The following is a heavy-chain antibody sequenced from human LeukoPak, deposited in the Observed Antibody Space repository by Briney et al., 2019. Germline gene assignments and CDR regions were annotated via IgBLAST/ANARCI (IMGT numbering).Heavy chain of an antibody. Sequence: GGSLRLSCAASGFTFSSYAMHWVRQAPGKGLEWVANIKQDGSEKYYVDSVKGRFTISRDNAKNSLYLQMNSLRAEDTAVYYCARDQLLSYYDFWSGYYIPAFVDYWGQGTLVTVSS. J-gene: IGHJ4*02. V-gene: IGHV3-7*01. CDR1: GFTFSSYA. D-gene: IGHD3-3*01. CDR3: ARDQLLSYYDFWSGYYIPAFVDY. CDR2: IKQDGSEK.